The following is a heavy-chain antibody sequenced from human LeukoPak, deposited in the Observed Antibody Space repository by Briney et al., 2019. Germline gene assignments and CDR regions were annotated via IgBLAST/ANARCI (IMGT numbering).Heavy chain of an antibody. CDR2: INPSGGST. J-gene: IGHJ4*02. D-gene: IGHD6-13*01. Sequence: ASVKVSCKASGYTFTSYYMHWVRQAPGQGLEWMGIINPSGGSTSYAQKFQGRVTMTRDTSTSTAYMELSRLRSDDTAVYYCATQQLALWGQGTLVTVSS. CDR3: ATQQLAL. CDR1: GYTFTSYY. V-gene: IGHV1-46*01.